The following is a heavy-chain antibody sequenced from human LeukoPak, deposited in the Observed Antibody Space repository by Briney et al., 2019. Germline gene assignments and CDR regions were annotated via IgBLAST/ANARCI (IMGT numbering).Heavy chain of an antibody. CDR2: INEAGVEK. D-gene: IGHD3-10*01. J-gene: IGHJ4*02. V-gene: IGHV3-7*03. Sequence: GGSLRLSCEASEFTFSSYWMHWVRQPPGKGLEWVANINEAGVEKYHVDSVKGRFTIFRDNAKNSLYLQMNNPRAEDTAVYYCARELSRTGAFDYWGQGTLVTVSS. CDR3: ARELSRTGAFDY. CDR1: EFTFSSYW.